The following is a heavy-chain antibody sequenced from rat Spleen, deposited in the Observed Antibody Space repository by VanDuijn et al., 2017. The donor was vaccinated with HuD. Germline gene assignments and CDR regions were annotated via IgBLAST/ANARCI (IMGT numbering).Heavy chain of an antibody. Sequence: EVQLVESGGGLVQSGRSMKLSCAASGFTFSNYDMAWVRQAPTKGLEWVASISYDVRSTYYRDSVKGRFTISRDNAKRTLYLQMDSLRSEDTATYYCSTAGSGLDYYYAGGFDYWGQGVMVTVSS. CDR1: GFTFSNYD. V-gene: IGHV5-20*01. CDR3: STAGSGLDYYYAGGFDY. CDR2: ISYDVRST. J-gene: IGHJ2*01. D-gene: IGHD1-6*01.